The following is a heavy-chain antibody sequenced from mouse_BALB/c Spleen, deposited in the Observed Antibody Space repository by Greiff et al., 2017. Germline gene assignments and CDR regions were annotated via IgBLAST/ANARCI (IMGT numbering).Heavy chain of an antibody. CDR2: ISSGGST. V-gene: IGHV5-6-5*01. J-gene: IGHJ2*01. Sequence: EVMLVESGGGLVKPGGSLKLSCAASGFTFSSYAMSWVRQTPEKRLEWVASISSGGSTYYPDSVKGRFTISRDNARNILYLQMSSLRSEDTAMYYCAREKPYFDYWGQGTTLTVSS. CDR1: GFTFSSYA. CDR3: AREKPYFDY.